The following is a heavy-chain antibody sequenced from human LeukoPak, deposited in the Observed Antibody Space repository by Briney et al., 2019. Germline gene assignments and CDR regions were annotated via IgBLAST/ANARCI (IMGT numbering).Heavy chain of an antibody. CDR3: ARVVTIFGVKDY. Sequence: GASVRVSCKASGYTFTSYGISWVRQAPGQGLEWMGWISAYNGNTNYAQKLQGRVTMTTDTSASTAYMELRSLRSDDTAVYYCARVVTIFGVKDYWGQGTLVTVSS. D-gene: IGHD3-3*01. J-gene: IGHJ4*02. CDR2: ISAYNGNT. V-gene: IGHV1-18*01. CDR1: GYTFTSYG.